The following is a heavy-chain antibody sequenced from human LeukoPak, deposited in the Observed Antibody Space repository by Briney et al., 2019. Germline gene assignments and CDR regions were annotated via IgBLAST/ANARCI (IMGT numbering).Heavy chain of an antibody. J-gene: IGHJ4*02. V-gene: IGHV3-66*01. CDR3: ARQRALKYYFDY. CDR2: IYSGGST. Sequence: GGSLRLSCAASGFTVSSNYMSWVRQAPGKGLEWVSVIYSGGSTYYADSVKGRFTISRDNSKNTLYLQMNSLRAEDTAVYYCARQRALKYYFDYWGQGTLVTVSS. CDR1: GFTVSSNY.